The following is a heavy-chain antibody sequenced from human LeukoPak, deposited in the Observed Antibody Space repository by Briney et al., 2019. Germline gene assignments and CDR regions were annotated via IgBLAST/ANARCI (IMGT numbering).Heavy chain of an antibody. CDR1: GGTFSSYA. V-gene: IGHV1-69*04. D-gene: IGHD2-15*01. CDR2: IIPILGIA. Sequence: SVKVSCKASGGTFSSYAISWVRQAPGQGLEWMGRIIPILGIANYAQKFQGRVTITADKSTSTAYMELSSLRSEDTAVYYCARDRGVGYCSGGSCYLGYWGQGTLVTVSS. J-gene: IGHJ4*02. CDR3: ARDRGVGYCSGGSCYLGY.